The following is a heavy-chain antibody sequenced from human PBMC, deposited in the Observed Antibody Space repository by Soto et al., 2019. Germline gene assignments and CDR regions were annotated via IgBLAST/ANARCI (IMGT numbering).Heavy chain of an antibody. V-gene: IGHV6-1*01. CDR2: TYYRSKWYN. D-gene: IGHD2-2*01. Sequence: KQSQTLSLTCAISGDSVSSNSAAWNWIRQSPSRGLEWLGRTYYRSKWYNDYAVSVKNRITINPDTSKNQFSLQLNSVTPEDTAVYYCARETGDHIVVVPAADGTNAFDIWGQGTMVTVSS. CDR1: GDSVSSNSAA. CDR3: ARETGDHIVVVPAADGTNAFDI. J-gene: IGHJ3*02.